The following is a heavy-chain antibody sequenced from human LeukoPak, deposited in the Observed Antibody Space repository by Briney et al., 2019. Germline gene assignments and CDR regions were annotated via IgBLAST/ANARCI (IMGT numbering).Heavy chain of an antibody. J-gene: IGHJ3*02. V-gene: IGHV4-34*01. Sequence: PSETLSLTCAVYGGSFSGYYWSWIRQPPVKGLEWIGEINHSGGTNYNPSLKSRVTISVDTSKNQFSLKLSSVTAADTAVYYCARVYRGITMIVVVITPDAFDIWGQGTMVTVSS. D-gene: IGHD3-22*01. CDR1: GGSFSGYY. CDR2: INHSGGT. CDR3: ARVYRGITMIVVVITPDAFDI.